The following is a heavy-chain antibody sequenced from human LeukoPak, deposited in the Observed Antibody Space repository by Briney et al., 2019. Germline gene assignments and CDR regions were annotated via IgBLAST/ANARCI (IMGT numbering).Heavy chain of an antibody. V-gene: IGHV3-74*01. D-gene: IGHD1-26*01. CDR2: INSDGSST. CDR1: GFTFSSYW. Sequence: PGGSLRLSCAASGFTFSSYWMHWGRQPPGKGLVWVSRINSDGSSTSYADSVKGRFTISRDNAKNTLYLQMNSLRAEDTAVYYCAREESPERGSYGHFDYWGQGTLVTVSS. CDR3: AREESPERGSYGHFDY. J-gene: IGHJ4*02.